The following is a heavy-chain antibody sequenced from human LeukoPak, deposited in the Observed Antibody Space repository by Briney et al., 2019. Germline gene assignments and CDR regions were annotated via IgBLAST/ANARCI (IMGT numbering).Heavy chain of an antibody. CDR3: ATLASPGATTGLVY. D-gene: IGHD1-26*01. CDR2: FDPEDGET. Sequence: APVKVSCKVSGYTLTELSMHWVRQAPGKGLEWMGGFDPEDGETIYAQKFQGRVTMTEDTSTDTAYMELSSLRSEDTAVYYCATLASPGATTGLVYWGQGTLVTVSS. V-gene: IGHV1-24*01. J-gene: IGHJ4*02. CDR1: GYTLTELS.